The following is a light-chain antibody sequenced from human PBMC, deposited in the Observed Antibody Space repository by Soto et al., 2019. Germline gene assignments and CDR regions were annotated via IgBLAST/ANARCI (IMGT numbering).Light chain of an antibody. CDR3: QQHNPYSPWT. CDR1: QSITGW. V-gene: IGKV1-5*03. CDR2: KAS. Sequence: DIQMTQSPPTLSASVGDRVTISCRASQSITGWLAWFQQKPGKAPKLLISKASKLESGVHSRFSGSGYGTAFTLSISGRQPDDFASLYCQQHNPYSPWTFGQGTNVEI. J-gene: IGKJ1*01.